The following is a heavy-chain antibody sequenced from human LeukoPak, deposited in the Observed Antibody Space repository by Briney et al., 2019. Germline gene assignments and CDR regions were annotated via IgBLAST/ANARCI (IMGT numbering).Heavy chain of an antibody. CDR1: GYSFTSYY. CDR3: ARGVDTAMVTDYYYYYYMDV. D-gene: IGHD5-18*01. J-gene: IGHJ6*03. Sequence: GASVKVSCKASGYSFTSYYMHWVRQAPGQGLEWMGWINPNSGGTNYAQKFQGRVTMTRDTSISTAYMELSRLRSDDTAVYYCARGVDTAMVTDYYYYYYMDVWGKGTTVTVSS. CDR2: INPNSGGT. V-gene: IGHV1-2*02.